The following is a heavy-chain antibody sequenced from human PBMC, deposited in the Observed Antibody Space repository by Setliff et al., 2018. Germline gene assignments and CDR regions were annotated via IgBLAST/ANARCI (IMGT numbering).Heavy chain of an antibody. Sequence: SVKVSCKASGGTFSSYGISWVRQAPGQGLEWLGGTIPNFGTTNYAQEFQGRVTIITDESTSTAYMELSSLTSDDTAVYYCAREGVDTRSSTDYRYYMDVWGKGTTVTVS. CDR3: AREGVDTRSSTDYRYYMDV. CDR2: TIPNFGTT. CDR1: GGTFSSYG. D-gene: IGHD5-18*01. J-gene: IGHJ6*03. V-gene: IGHV1-69*05.